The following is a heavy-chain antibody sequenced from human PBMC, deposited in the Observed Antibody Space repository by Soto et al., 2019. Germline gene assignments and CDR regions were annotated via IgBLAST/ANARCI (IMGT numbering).Heavy chain of an antibody. J-gene: IGHJ6*03. D-gene: IGHD2-15*01. CDR2: INHSGST. V-gene: IGHV4-34*01. CDR1: GGSFSGYY. Sequence: PSETLSLTCAVYGGSFSGYYWSWIRQPPGKGLEWIGEINHSGSTNYNPSLKSRVTISVDTSKNQFSLKLSSVTAADTAVYYCARVGGDIVVVVAATDDYYYYIDVWGKGTTVTFSS. CDR3: ARVGGDIVVVVAATDDYYYYIDV.